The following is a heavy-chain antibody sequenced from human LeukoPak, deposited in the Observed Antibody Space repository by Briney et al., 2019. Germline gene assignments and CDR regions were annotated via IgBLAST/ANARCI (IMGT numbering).Heavy chain of an antibody. D-gene: IGHD3-22*01. V-gene: IGHV4-34*01. J-gene: IGHJ4*02. CDR1: GGSFSGYY. CDR2: INHSGST. Sequence: SETLSLTCAVYGGSFSGYYWSWIRQPPGKGLEWIGEINHSGSTNYDPSLKSRVTISVDTSKNQFSLKLSSVTAADTAVYYCARMGRYYYDSSGYKRFDYWGQGTLATVSS. CDR3: ARMGRYYYDSSGYKRFDY.